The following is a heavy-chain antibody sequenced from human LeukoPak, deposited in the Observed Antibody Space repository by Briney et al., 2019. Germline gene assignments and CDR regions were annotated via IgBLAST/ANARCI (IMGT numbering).Heavy chain of an antibody. V-gene: IGHV4-59*01. D-gene: IGHD3-16*01. Sequence: SETLSLTCTVSGGSISSYYWSWIRQPPGKGLEWIGYIYYSGSTNYNPSLKSRVTISVDTSKNQFSLKLSSVTAADTAVYYCAIGGRWAGFDPWGQGTLVTVSS. J-gene: IGHJ5*02. CDR2: IYYSGST. CDR1: GGSISSYY. CDR3: AIGGRWAGFDP.